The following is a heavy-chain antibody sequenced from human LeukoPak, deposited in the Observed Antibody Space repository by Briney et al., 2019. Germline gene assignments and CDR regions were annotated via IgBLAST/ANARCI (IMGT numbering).Heavy chain of an antibody. D-gene: IGHD3-10*01. V-gene: IGHV1-46*01. CDR3: ARDQVAPIITMVRGVISAFDI. Sequence: ASVKVSCKAFGYTFTSYYMHWVRQAPGQGLEWMGIINPSGGSTSYAQKFQGRVTMTRDTSTSTVYMELSSLRSEDTAVYYCARDQVAPIITMVRGVISAFDIWGQGTMVTVSS. CDR1: GYTFTSYY. CDR2: INPSGGST. J-gene: IGHJ3*02.